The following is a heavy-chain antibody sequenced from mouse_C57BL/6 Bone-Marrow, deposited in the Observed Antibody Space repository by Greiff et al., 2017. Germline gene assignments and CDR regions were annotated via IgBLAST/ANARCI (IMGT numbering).Heavy chain of an antibody. CDR3: ARLTTVESWYFDV. D-gene: IGHD1-1*01. J-gene: IGHJ1*03. CDR2: INPNDGTT. V-gene: IGHV1-39*01. Sequence: VQLKESGPELVKPGASVKISCKASGYSFTDYNMNWVKQSNGKSLEWIGVINPNDGTTSYNQKFKGKATLTVDKSSSTAYMQLNSLSSEYSAVYYCARLTTVESWYFDVWGTGTTVTVSS. CDR1: GYSFTDYN.